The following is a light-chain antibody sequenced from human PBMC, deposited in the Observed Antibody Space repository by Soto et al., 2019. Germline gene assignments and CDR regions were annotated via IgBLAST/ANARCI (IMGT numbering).Light chain of an antibody. Sequence: EIVMTQSPATLSVSPGERATLSCRASQSVSSNLAWYQQKPGQAPRLLIYGASTRATGIPARFSGSGSGTDFTLTLSSLQPEDFAVYYCQQYNNWPRMYTFGQGTKLEIK. CDR3: QQYNNWPRMYT. CDR2: GAS. V-gene: IGKV3-15*01. CDR1: QSVSSN. J-gene: IGKJ2*01.